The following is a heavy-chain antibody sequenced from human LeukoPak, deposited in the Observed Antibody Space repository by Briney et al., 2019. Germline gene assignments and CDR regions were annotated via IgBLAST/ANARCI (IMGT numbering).Heavy chain of an antibody. D-gene: IGHD2-2*01. J-gene: IGHJ4*02. V-gene: IGHV3-23*01. CDR1: GFTFTSYA. Sequence: GGSLRLSCAASGFTFTSYAMSWVRQAPGKGLEWVSAISGSGASTYYADSVKGRFTISRDNSKNTLYLQMNSLRAEDTAVYYCAKADYCSSTSCMMDSWGQGTLVTVSS. CDR3: AKADYCSSTSCMMDS. CDR2: ISGSGAST.